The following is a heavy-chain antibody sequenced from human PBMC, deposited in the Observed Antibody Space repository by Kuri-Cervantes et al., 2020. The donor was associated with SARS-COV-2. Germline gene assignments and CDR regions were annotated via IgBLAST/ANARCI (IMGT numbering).Heavy chain of an antibody. Sequence: GGSLRLSCTASGFIFSDYYMTWIRQAPGEGLEWVSNIGPSGTTKYYADSVKGRFTISRDNAKNSLYLQMYSLRAEDTAAYYCASFPNDYGDYGDAFDIWGQGTMVTVSS. CDR1: GFIFSDYY. V-gene: IGHV3-11*04. J-gene: IGHJ3*02. CDR2: IGPSGTTK. CDR3: ASFPNDYGDYGDAFDI. D-gene: IGHD4-17*01.